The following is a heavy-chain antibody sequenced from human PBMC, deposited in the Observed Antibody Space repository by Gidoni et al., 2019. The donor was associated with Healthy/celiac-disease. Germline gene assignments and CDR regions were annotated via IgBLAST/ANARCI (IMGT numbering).Heavy chain of an antibody. D-gene: IGHD1-1*01. V-gene: IGHV3-49*05. CDR2: IRSKAYGGTT. CDR3: TREGFDPLVAEPNDDY. Sequence: EVQLVESGGGLVKPGRSLRLSCTASGFTFGDSAMSWFRQAPGKGLEWVGFIRSKAYGGTTEYAASVKGRFTISRDDSKSIAYLQMNSLKTEDTAVYYCTREGFDPLVAEPNDDYWGQGTLVTVSS. J-gene: IGHJ4*02. CDR1: GFTFGDSA.